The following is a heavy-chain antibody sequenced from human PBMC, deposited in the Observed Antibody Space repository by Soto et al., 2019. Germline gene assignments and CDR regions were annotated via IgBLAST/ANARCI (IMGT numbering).Heavy chain of an antibody. CDR2: INYNGNT. D-gene: IGHD3-10*01. Sequence: SETLSLTCIVSGGAISNYFWSWIRQPPGKGPEWLGYINYNGNTNYNPSLKNRATMSIDTSKREFSLKLRSVTATDTAVYFCARVGDGIEVHGRIQYFAHWGQGTLVTVSS. CDR3: ARVGDGIEVHGRIQYFAH. CDR1: GGAISNYF. J-gene: IGHJ4*02. V-gene: IGHV4-59*01.